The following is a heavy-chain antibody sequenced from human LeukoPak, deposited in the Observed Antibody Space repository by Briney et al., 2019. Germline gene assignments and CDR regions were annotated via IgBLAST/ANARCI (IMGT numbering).Heavy chain of an antibody. CDR3: ARDPMAGVAEGYGDFDRQGLFDY. V-gene: IGHV3-7*01. J-gene: IGHJ4*02. CDR2: IKQDGSQK. CDR1: GFTFSSYW. D-gene: IGHD4-17*01. Sequence: GGSLRLSCAASGFTFSSYWMSWVRQAPGKGLEWVANIKQDGSQKYYVDSVKGRFTISRDNAKNSLYLQMNSLRAEDTAVYYCARDPMAGVAEGYGDFDRQGLFDYWGQGTLVTVSS.